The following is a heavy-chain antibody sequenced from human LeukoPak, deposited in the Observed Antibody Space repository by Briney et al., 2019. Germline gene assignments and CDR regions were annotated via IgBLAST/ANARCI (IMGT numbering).Heavy chain of an antibody. CDR1: GFTFSSYV. V-gene: IGHV3-23*01. D-gene: IGHD3-22*01. J-gene: IGHJ4*02. CDR2: ISGSGGST. CDR3: AKESSSGYFN. Sequence: GGSLRLSCAASGFTFSSYVMNWVRQAPGKGLEWISAISGSGGSTYYADSVKGRFTISRDNSKNTLYLEMNSLRAEDTAIYYCAKESSSGYFNWGQGTLVSVSS.